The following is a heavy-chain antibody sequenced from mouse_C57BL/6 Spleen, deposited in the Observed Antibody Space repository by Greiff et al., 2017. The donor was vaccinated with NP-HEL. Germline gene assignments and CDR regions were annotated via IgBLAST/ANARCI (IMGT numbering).Heavy chain of an antibody. CDR2: IDPSDSYT. V-gene: IGHV1-69*01. D-gene: IGHD3-2*02. J-gene: IGHJ3*01. CDR1: GYTFTSYW. Sequence: VQLQQPGAELVMPGASVKLSCKASGYTFTSYWMHWVKQRPGQGLEWIGEIDPSDSYTNYNQKFKGKSTLTVDKPSSTAYMQLSSLTSEDSAVYYCARSTAQALFAYWGQGTLVTVSA. CDR3: ARSTAQALFAY.